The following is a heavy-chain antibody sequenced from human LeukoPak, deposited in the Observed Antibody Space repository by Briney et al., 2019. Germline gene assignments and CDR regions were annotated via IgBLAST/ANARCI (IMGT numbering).Heavy chain of an antibody. CDR2: ITGRGGST. CDR1: GFIFSNYA. V-gene: IGHV3-23*01. D-gene: IGHD4-17*01. J-gene: IGHJ4*02. CDR3: AEADYHDYV. Sequence: GGSLRLSCVGSGFIFSNYAMSWVRQAPGKGPEWVSAITGRGGSTYYADSVKGRFTISRDNSKNTLYLQMNSLRAEDTAVYSCAEADYHDYVWGQGTLVTVSS.